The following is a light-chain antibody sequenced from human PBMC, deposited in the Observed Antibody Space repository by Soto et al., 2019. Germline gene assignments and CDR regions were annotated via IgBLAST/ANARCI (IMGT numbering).Light chain of an antibody. J-gene: IGLJ1*01. CDR3: QSYDSSLSSYV. CDR1: SSDIGAGYD. V-gene: IGLV1-40*01. CDR2: SNA. Sequence: QAVVTQPPSVSEAPGQRVTISCTGTSSDIGAGYDVHWYQQLPGAAPKLLIYSNAIRPSGVPDRFSGSKSGTSASLAITGLRAEDEADYYCQSYDSSLSSYVFGTGTKLTVL.